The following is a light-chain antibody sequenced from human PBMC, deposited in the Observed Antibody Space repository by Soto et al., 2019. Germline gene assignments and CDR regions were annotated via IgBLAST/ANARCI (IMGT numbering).Light chain of an antibody. V-gene: IGLV2-14*01. J-gene: IGLJ2*01. CDR1: SSDVGGYNY. Sequence: QSALTQPASVSGSPGQSITISCTGTSSDVGGYNYVSWYQQHPGKAPKLMIYDVSNRPSGVSNRFSGSKSGNTASLTISGLQDEDEADYYCRSYTSSRTSLFGGGTKLTVL. CDR2: DVS. CDR3: RSYTSSRTSL.